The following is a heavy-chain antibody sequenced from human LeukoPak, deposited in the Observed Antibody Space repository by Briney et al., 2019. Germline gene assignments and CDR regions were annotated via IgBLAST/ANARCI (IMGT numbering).Heavy chain of an antibody. Sequence: PGGSLRLSCAASGFTFSSYSMNWVRQAPGKGLEWVSSISSSSSYIYYADSVKGRFTISRDNSKNTLYLQMNSLRAEDTAVYYCAKARAVATDYWGQGTLVTVSS. CDR2: ISSSSSYI. J-gene: IGHJ4*02. CDR1: GFTFSSYS. D-gene: IGHD6-19*01. V-gene: IGHV3-21*04. CDR3: AKARAVATDY.